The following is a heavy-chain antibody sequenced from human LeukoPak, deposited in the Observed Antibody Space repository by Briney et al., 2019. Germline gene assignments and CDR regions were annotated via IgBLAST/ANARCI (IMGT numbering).Heavy chain of an antibody. Sequence: GGSLRLSCAASGFTFSSYAMGWVRQAPGKGLEWVSAISGSGGSTYYADSVKGRFTISRDNSKNTLYLQMNSLRAEDTAVYYCAKVGYYDSSGYDYWGQGTLVTVSS. J-gene: IGHJ4*02. D-gene: IGHD3-22*01. CDR3: AKVGYYDSSGYDY. CDR1: GFTFSSYA. V-gene: IGHV3-23*01. CDR2: ISGSGGST.